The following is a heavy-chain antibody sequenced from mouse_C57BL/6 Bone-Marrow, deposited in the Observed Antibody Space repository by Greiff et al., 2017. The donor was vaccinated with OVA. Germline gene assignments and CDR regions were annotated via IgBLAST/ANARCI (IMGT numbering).Heavy chain of an antibody. CDR3: ARHAYDYVYAMDY. D-gene: IGHD2-4*01. V-gene: IGHV2-6-1*01. Sequence: VMLVESGPGLVAPSQSLSITCTVSGFSLTSYGVHWVRQPPGKGLEWLVVIWSDGSTTYNSALKSRLSISKDNSKSQVFLKMNSLQTDDTAMYYCARHAYDYVYAMDYWGQGTSVTVSS. J-gene: IGHJ4*01. CDR2: IWSDGST. CDR1: GFSLTSYG.